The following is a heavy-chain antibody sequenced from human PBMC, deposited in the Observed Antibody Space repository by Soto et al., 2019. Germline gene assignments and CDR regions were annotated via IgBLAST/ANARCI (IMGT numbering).Heavy chain of an antibody. J-gene: IGHJ3*02. CDR3: ATWHLQEHAYDI. CDR1: GFTVSGKKY. Sequence: GGSLRLSCAAFGFTVSGKKYVAWVRQAPGKGLEWVSALYDLDGTYYADSVKGRFTTSSDSSRTTVYLQMNSLRPDDTAVYSCATWHLQEHAYDIWGQGTMVT. V-gene: IGHV3-53*01. D-gene: IGHD1-1*01. CDR2: LYDLDGT.